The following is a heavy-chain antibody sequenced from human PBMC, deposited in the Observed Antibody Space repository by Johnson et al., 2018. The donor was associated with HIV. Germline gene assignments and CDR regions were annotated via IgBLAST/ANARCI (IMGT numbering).Heavy chain of an antibody. D-gene: IGHD3-9*01. CDR2: IFSVGSA. Sequence: EVQLVESGGGLVQPGRSLKLSCAASGFTFDDYAMHWVRQTPGKGLEWVAVIFSVGSAYYADSVKGRFIISRDNSKNMLYLQMNSLRPEDTAVYYCARDGRDLVTRGSFDIWG. V-gene: IGHV3-66*02. J-gene: IGHJ3*02. CDR3: ARDGRDLVTRGSFDI. CDR1: GFTFDDYA.